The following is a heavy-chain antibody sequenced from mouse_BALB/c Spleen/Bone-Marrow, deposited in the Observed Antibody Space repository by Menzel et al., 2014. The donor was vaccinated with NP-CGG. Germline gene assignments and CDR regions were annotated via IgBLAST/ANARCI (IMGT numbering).Heavy chain of an antibody. CDR2: IDTSDSYT. D-gene: IGHD2-14*01. Sequence: QVQLQQSGAELVMPGASVKMSCKVSGYTFTDYWMHWVKQRPGQGLEWIGAIDTSDSYTSYNQKFKGKATLTVDESSSTAYMQLSSLTSEDSAVYYCARSDYRYDPFAYWGPRDSGHCLC. V-gene: IGHV1-69*01. CDR3: ARSDYRYDPFAY. J-gene: IGHJ3*01. CDR1: GYTFTDYW.